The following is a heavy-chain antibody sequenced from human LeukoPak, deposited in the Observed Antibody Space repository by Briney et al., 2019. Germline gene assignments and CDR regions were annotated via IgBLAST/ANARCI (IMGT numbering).Heavy chain of an antibody. J-gene: IGHJ3*02. CDR2: ISYDGSNK. D-gene: IGHD3-10*01. V-gene: IGHV3-30-3*01. Sequence: GGSLRLSCAASGFTFSSYAMHWVRQAPGKGLEWVAVISYDGSNKYYADSVKGRFTISRDNSKNTLYLQMNSLRAEDTAVYYCAREKRIHIITDISAFDIWGQGTMVTVSS. CDR1: GFTFSSYA. CDR3: AREKRIHIITDISAFDI.